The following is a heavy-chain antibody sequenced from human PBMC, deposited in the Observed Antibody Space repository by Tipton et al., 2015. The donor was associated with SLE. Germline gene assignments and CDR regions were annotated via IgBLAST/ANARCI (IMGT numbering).Heavy chain of an antibody. V-gene: IGHV4-39*07. CDR3: ARHKVGIWAFDI. D-gene: IGHD5-12*01. Sequence: TLSLTCTVSGGSFSSSSYYWGWIRQPPGKGLEWIGTIYYSGSTYYNPSLKSRVTISIDTSKNQFSLRLSSVTAADTAVYYCARHKVGIWAFDIWGQGTMVTVSS. CDR2: IYYSGST. J-gene: IGHJ3*02. CDR1: GGSFSSSSYY.